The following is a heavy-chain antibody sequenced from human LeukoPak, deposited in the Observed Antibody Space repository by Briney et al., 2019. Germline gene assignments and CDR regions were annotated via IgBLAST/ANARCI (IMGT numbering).Heavy chain of an antibody. V-gene: IGHV1-2*02. CDR2: ISPTSGGT. CDR3: GRDGNFDY. J-gene: IGHJ4*02. CDR1: GYTFTAYY. Sequence: ASVKVSCKASGYTFTAYYMHWVRPAPGQGFEWMGWISPTSGGTNYAQKFQGRVTMTRDTSIGTIYMELSRLTSDDTAVYFCGRDGNFDYWGQGTPVTLSS. D-gene: IGHD1-1*01.